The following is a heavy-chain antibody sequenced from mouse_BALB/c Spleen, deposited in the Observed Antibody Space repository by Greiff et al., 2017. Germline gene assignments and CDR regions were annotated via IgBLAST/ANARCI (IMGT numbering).Heavy chain of an antibody. V-gene: IGHV1-77*01. CDR2: IYPGSGNT. CDR3: ARGGNWEGYFDY. J-gene: IGHJ2*01. Sequence: QVQLQQSGAELARPGASVKLSCKASGYTFTDYYINWVKQRTGQGLEWIGEIYPGSGNTYYNEKFKGKATLTADKSSSTAYMQLSSLTSEDSAVYVCARGGNWEGYFDYWGQGTTLTVSS. CDR1: GYTFTDYY. D-gene: IGHD4-1*01.